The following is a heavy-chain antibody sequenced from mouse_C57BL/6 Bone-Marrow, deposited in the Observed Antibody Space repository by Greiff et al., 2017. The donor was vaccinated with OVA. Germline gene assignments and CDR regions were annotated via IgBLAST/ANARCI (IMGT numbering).Heavy chain of an antibody. V-gene: IGHV5-16*01. D-gene: IGHD2-12*01. J-gene: IGHJ2*01. CDR2: INYDGSST. CDR3: AREEDYSPLFDY. CDR1: GFTFSDYY. Sequence: EVMLVESEGGLVQPGSSMKLSCTASGFTFSDYYMAWVRQVPEKGLEWVANINYDGSSTYYLDSLKSRFIISRDNAKNILYLQMSSLKSEDTATNYCAREEDYSPLFDYWGQGTTLTVSS.